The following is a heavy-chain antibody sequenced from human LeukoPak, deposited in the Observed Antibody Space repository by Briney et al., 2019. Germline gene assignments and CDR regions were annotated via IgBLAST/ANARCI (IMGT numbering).Heavy chain of an antibody. V-gene: IGHV1-69*06. CDR3: ARGAGAQYYGDYGSYMDV. J-gene: IGHJ6*03. Sequence: GASVKVSCKASGGTFSSYAISWVRQAPGQGLEWMGGIIPIFGTANYAQKFQGRVTITADKSTSTAYMELSSPRSEDTAVYYCARGAGAQYYGDYGSYMDVWGKGTTVTVSS. D-gene: IGHD4-17*01. CDR1: GGTFSSYA. CDR2: IIPIFGTA.